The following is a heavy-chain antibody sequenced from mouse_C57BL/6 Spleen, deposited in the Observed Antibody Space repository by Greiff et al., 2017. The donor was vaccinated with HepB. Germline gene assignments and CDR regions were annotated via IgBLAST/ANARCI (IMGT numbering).Heavy chain of an antibody. CDR1: GYTFTSYW. J-gene: IGHJ3*01. V-gene: IGHV1-55*01. CDR3: ARGDDYDVAWFAY. CDR2: IYPGSGST. D-gene: IGHD2-4*01. Sequence: QVQLQQPGAELVKPGASVKMPCKASGYTFTSYWITWVKQRPGQGLEWIGDIYPGSGSTNYNEKFKSKATLTVDTSSSTAYMQLSSLTSEDSAVYYCARGDDYDVAWFAYWGQGTLVTVSA.